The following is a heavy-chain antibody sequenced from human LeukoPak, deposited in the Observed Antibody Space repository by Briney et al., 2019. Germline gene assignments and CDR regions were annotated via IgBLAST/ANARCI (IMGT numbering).Heavy chain of an antibody. V-gene: IGHV4-59*01. CDR1: GGSISSYY. D-gene: IGHD3-22*01. CDR3: ARVSDSSGFDAFDI. CDR2: IYYSGST. J-gene: IGHJ3*02. Sequence: SETLSLTCTVSGGSISSYYWSWIRQPPGKELEWIGYIYYSGSTNYNPSLKSRVTISVDTSKNQFSLKLSSVTAADTAVYYCARVSDSSGFDAFDIWGQGTMVTVSS.